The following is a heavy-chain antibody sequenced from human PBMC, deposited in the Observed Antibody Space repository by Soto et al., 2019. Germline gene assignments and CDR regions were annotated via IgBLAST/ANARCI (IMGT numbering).Heavy chain of an antibody. J-gene: IGHJ4*02. CDR3: ARPLGKAGTDFYY. V-gene: IGHV4-39*01. Sequence: QLQLQESGPGLVKPSETLSLTCTVSGGSISSSSYYWGWIRQPPGKGLEWIGSIYYSGSTYYNPSLKSRVTISVDTAKNQFSLKLSSVTAADTAVYYCARPLGKAGTDFYYWGQGTLVTVSS. D-gene: IGHD6-19*01. CDR2: IYYSGST. CDR1: GGSISSSSYY.